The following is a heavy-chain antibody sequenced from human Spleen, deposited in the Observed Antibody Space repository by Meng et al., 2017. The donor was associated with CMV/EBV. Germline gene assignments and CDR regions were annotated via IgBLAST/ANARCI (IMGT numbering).Heavy chain of an antibody. J-gene: IGHJ5*02. D-gene: IGHD2-2*01. CDR2: IHPKTGVT. CDR1: GFTFTDYY. CDR3: SRDPRPECSSSTCSLAH. V-gene: IGHV1-2*02. Sequence: ASVKVSCKTSGFTFTDYYIHWVRQVPGQGPEWLGYIHPKTGVTNYAENFQGRITMARDTSTSTAYMVLGSLRPDDTAVYYCSRDPRPECSSSTCSLAHWGQGTLVTVSS.